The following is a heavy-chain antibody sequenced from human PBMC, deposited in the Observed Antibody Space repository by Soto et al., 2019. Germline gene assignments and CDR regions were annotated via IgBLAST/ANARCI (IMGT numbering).Heavy chain of an antibody. CDR2: ISSSSSYI. Sequence: SLRLSCAASGFTFSSYSMNWVRQAPGKGLEWVSSISSSSSYIYYADSVKGRFTISRDNAKKSLYVQMNSLRVEDTAVYYCASHSSGYNFYFDYWGQGTLVTVSS. V-gene: IGHV3-21*01. D-gene: IGHD3-22*01. J-gene: IGHJ4*02. CDR3: ASHSSGYNFYFDY. CDR1: GFTFSSYS.